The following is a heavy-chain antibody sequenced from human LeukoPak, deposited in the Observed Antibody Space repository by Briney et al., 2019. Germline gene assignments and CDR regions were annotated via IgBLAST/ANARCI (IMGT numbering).Heavy chain of an antibody. CDR1: GFTFTAFT. V-gene: IGHV3-21*04. J-gene: IGHJ5*01. CDR3: ARRAAGPRGNWYWDS. Sequence: GGSLRLSCAASGFTFTAFTLNWVRQAPGKGLEWVSSMSGFGDFVHYADSVKGRFTISRDNANNSLYLQMNNLGDEDTALYYCARRAAGPRGNWYWDSWGQGTLVTVSS. CDR2: MSGFGDFV. D-gene: IGHD1-20*01.